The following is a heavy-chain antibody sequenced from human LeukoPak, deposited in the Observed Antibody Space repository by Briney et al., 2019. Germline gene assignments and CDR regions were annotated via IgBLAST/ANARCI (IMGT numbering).Heavy chain of an antibody. CDR3: ASSLGGLLEWLLGY. CDR1: GGSISSGDYY. Sequence: PSETLSLTCTVSGGSISSGDYYWSWIRQPPGKGLEWIGYIYYSGSTYYNPSLKSRVTISVDTSKNQFSLKLSSVTAADTAVYYCASSLGGLLEWLLGYWGQGTLVTVSS. CDR2: IYYSGST. V-gene: IGHV4-30-4*08. D-gene: IGHD3-3*01. J-gene: IGHJ4*02.